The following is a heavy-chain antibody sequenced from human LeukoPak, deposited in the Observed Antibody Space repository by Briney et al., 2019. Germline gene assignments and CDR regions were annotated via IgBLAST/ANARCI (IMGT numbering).Heavy chain of an antibody. V-gene: IGHV1-69*05. CDR1: RGTFSSYA. CDR3: ARDSWGHSSGYYYDVGGNFDY. Sequence: SVKVSCKASRGTFSSYAISWVRQAPGQGLEWMGRIIPIFGTANYAQKFQGRVTITTDESTSTAYMELSSLRSEDTAVYYCARDSWGHSSGYYYDVGGNFDYWGQGTLVTVSS. D-gene: IGHD3-22*01. CDR2: IIPIFGTA. J-gene: IGHJ4*02.